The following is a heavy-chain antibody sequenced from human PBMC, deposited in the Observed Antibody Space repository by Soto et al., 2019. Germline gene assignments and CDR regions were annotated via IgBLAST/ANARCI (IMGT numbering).Heavy chain of an antibody. D-gene: IGHD2-15*01. CDR1: GFTFSNAW. CDR2: IKKKSDGGTT. V-gene: IGHV3-15*01. CDR3: TPVCFRVLRVTPDY. Sequence: GGSVRLACAASGFTFSNAWMNWVRQAPGKGLEWVGRIKKKSDGGTTDYAAPVKGRFRISRDDAIKTLYLEMNSLQIDDTAVYYCTPVCFRVLRVTPDYWGRGSLVTVSS. J-gene: IGHJ4*02.